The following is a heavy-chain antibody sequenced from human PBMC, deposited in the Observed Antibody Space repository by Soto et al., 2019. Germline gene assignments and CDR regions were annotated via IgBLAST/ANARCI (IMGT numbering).Heavy chain of an antibody. CDR1: GYSFTSYW. J-gene: IGHJ6*02. CDR3: ARHLLAAPNTYYYYGMDV. CDR2: IYPGDSDT. V-gene: IGHV5-51*01. D-gene: IGHD6-13*01. Sequence: GESLKISCKGSGYSFTSYWIGWARQMPGKGLQWMGIIYPGDSDTRYSLSFQGQVTISADKPISTAYLQWSSLKASDTAMYYCARHLLAAPNTYYYYGMDVWGQGTTVTVSS.